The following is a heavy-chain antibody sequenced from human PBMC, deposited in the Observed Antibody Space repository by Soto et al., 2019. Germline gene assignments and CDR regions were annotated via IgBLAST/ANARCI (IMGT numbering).Heavy chain of an antibody. D-gene: IGHD2-8*02. CDR1: GFTFHTYG. Sequence: VQLVESGGGVVQPGRSLRLSCAASGFTFHTYGMNWVRQAPGKGLEWVAIIWYDGSIKYYADSMKGRFTISRGNSKNTMYLQMNSLRAEDTAVYYCARVDCTGNNCRPYAYYPMDVWGPGTTVTVSS. CDR3: ARVDCTGNNCRPYAYYPMDV. CDR2: IWYDGSIK. J-gene: IGHJ6*02. V-gene: IGHV3-33*01.